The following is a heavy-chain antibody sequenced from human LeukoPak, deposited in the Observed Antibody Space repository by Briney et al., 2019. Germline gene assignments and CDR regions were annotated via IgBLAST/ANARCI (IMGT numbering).Heavy chain of an antibody. V-gene: IGHV1-2*02. J-gene: IGHJ4*02. Sequence: ASVKVSCKVSGYTLSELSIHWVRQAPGQGLEWMGWINPNSGGTNYAQKFQGRVTMTRDTSIRTAYMELSRLRSDDTAMYYCARYYIEGRCFDYWGQGTLVTVSS. CDR1: GYTLSELS. CDR3: ARYYIEGRCFDY. D-gene: IGHD3-10*01. CDR2: INPNSGGT.